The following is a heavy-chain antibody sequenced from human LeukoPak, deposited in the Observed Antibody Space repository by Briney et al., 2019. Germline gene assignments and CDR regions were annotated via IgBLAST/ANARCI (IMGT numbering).Heavy chain of an antibody. CDR3: ARATGYCSAGTCSCFDY. D-gene: IGHD2-15*01. CDR1: GFTFSNYD. Sequence: GGSLRLSCAASGFTFSNYDMHWVRQTTGKGLEWVSAIGTAGDTYYADSVKGRFTTSRENAKNSLYLQVSSLRAGDTAVYYCARATGYCSAGTCSCFDYWGQGTLVTVPS. V-gene: IGHV3-13*01. J-gene: IGHJ4*02. CDR2: IGTAGDT.